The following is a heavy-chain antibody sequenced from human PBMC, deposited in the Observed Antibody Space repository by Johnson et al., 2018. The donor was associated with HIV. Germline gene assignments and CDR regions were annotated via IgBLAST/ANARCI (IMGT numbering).Heavy chain of an antibody. CDR3: AREYYGSGSDAFDI. CDR1: GFTVTSHY. Sequence: VQLVESGGGLVQPGGSLRLSCAASGFTVTSHYMSWVRQAPGMGLEWVSVIYTGGNTYYANSVKDRFTISRDISKNTLYLEMNSLRAEDTAVYYCAREYYGSGSDAFDIWGQGTMVTVSS. CDR2: IYTGGNT. D-gene: IGHD3-10*01. V-gene: IGHV3-66*01. J-gene: IGHJ3*02.